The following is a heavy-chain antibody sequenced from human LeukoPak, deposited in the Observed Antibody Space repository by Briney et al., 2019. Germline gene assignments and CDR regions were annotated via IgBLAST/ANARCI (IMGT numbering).Heavy chain of an antibody. V-gene: IGHV3-30*04. J-gene: IGHJ3*02. CDR3: ARARSSYGYGDAFDI. D-gene: IGHD5-18*01. CDR2: ISYDGSSK. Sequence: QAGGSLRLSCAASGFTFRSYAMHWVRQAPGKGLEWVAVISYDGSSKYYADSVKGRFTISRDNSKNTLYLQMNSLRAEDTAVYYCARARSSYGYGDAFDIWGQGTMVTVSS. CDR1: GFTFRSYA.